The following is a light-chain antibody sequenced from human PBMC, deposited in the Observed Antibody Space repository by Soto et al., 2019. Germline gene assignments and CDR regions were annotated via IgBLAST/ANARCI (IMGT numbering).Light chain of an antibody. CDR2: EGK. CDR3: CSYAGTTTVI. J-gene: IGLJ2*01. Sequence: QSASVSGSPGQSITISCTGTSSNVGNYNFVSWYQYYPGKAPKLLIYEGKKRPSGVSNRFSGSKSGNTASLTISGLQAEDEADYYCCSYAGTTTVIFGGGTKLTVL. CDR1: SSNVGNYNF. V-gene: IGLV2-23*01.